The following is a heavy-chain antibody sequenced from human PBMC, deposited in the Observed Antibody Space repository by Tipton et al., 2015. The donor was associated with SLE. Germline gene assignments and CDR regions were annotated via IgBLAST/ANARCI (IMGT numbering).Heavy chain of an antibody. V-gene: IGHV4-59*08. J-gene: IGHJ6*03. CDR3: ARGRRSRYYYYYYMDV. D-gene: IGHD6-13*01. CDR1: GGSISNYY. Sequence: TLSLTCTVSGGSISNYYWSWIRQPPGKGLEWIGYVSYGGSTNYHPSLKSRVTISVDTSKNQFSLKLSSVTAADTAVYYCARGRRSRYYYYYYMDVWGKGTTVTVSS. CDR2: VSYGGST.